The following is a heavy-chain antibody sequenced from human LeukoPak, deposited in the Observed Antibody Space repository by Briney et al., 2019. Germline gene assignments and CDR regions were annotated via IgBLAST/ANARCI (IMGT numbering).Heavy chain of an antibody. J-gene: IGHJ5*02. V-gene: IGHV4-39*01. CDR2: IYYSGST. Sequence: KPSETLSLTCTVSGGSLSNSSYYWGWVRQPPGKGLEWIVSIYYSGSTYYNPSLKSRVTISVDTSKNQFSLKLSSVTAADTAVYYCARSDNWNYSFWFDPWGQGTLVTVSS. CDR3: ARSDNWNYSFWFDP. D-gene: IGHD1-7*01. CDR1: GGSLSNSSYY.